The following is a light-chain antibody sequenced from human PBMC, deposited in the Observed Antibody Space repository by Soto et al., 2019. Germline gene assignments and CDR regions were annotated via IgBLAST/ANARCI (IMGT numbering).Light chain of an antibody. J-gene: IGKJ1*01. Sequence: ENVFTQSPGTLSLSPGERATLSCSASQSVSSSYLAWYQQKPGQAPRLLVYGASSRATGIPDRFSGSGSGTDFTLTISRLEPEDFAVYYCQQYGSSRWTFGQGTKVDIK. V-gene: IGKV3-20*01. CDR1: QSVSSSY. CDR2: GAS. CDR3: QQYGSSRWT.